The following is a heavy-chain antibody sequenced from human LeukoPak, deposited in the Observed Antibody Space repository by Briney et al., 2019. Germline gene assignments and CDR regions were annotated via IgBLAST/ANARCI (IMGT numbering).Heavy chain of an antibody. D-gene: IGHD3-9*01. V-gene: IGHV3-30*02. CDR2: IRYDGSNK. CDR1: GFTFSSYG. Sequence: GGSLRLSCAASGFTFSSYGMHWVRQAPGKGLEWVAFIRYDGSNKYYADSVKGRFTISRDNSKNTPYLQMNSLRAEDTAVYYCAKDRYFDWSHYSDYWGQGTLVTVSS. J-gene: IGHJ4*02. CDR3: AKDRYFDWSHYSDY.